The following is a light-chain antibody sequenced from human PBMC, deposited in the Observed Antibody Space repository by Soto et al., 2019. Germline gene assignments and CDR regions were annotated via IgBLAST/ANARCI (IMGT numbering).Light chain of an antibody. CDR2: GAS. V-gene: IGKV3-20*01. CDR3: QQFGSSPWT. J-gene: IGKJ1*01. Sequence: EIVLTQSPGSLSLSPGERATLSCRASQSVSSSYLVWYQQKPGQAPRLLIYGASNRATGIPDRFSGSESGTDFTLTISRLEPEDFAVYYCQQFGSSPWTFGQGTKVEIK. CDR1: QSVSSSY.